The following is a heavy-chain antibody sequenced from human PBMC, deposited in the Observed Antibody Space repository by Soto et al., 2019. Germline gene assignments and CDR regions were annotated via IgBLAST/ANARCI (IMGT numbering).Heavy chain of an antibody. CDR3: ARPRDSSNSYYFDS. Sequence: REESLKISCQGSGYTFISYWIGCVRQMPGKGLEWMGIIYPGDFDTRYSPSFQGQVTISADKSISTAYLQWSSLKASDTAMYYCARPRDSSNSYYFDSWGQGTLVTVSS. J-gene: IGHJ4*02. CDR1: GYTFISYW. V-gene: IGHV5-51*01. CDR2: IYPGDFDT. D-gene: IGHD6-13*01.